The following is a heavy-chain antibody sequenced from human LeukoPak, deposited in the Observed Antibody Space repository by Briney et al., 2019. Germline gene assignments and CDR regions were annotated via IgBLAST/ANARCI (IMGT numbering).Heavy chain of an antibody. CDR3: ASDLYSSSSK. CDR1: GGSISSYY. J-gene: IGHJ4*02. D-gene: IGHD6-6*01. V-gene: IGHV4-59*01. CDR2: IYYSGST. Sequence: PSETLSLTCTVSGGSISSYYWSWIRQPPGKGLEWIGYIYYSGSTNYNPSLKSRVTISVDTSKNQFSLKLSSVTAADTAVYYCASDLYSSSSKWGQGTLVTVSS.